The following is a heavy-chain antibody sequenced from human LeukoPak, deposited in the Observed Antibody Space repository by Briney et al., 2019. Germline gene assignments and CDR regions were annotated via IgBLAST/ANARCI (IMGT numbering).Heavy chain of an antibody. CDR2: MNPNNGET. CDR3: ARGRGPRTTYYYLHY. Sequence: ASVKVSCKASGYTLNTNDINLLRQAAGHGLEWMGWMNPNNGETVYAQKFQGRVSMTMATSATAAYMELSGLKSEDTAVYFCARGRGPRTTYYYLHYWGPGTLVTVSP. J-gene: IGHJ4*02. V-gene: IGHV1-8*02. D-gene: IGHD1-14*01. CDR1: GYTLNTND.